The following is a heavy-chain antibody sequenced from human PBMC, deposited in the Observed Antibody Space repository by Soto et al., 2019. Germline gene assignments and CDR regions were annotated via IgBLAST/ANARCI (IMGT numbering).Heavy chain of an antibody. CDR1: GFTFGSYS. D-gene: IGHD3-9*01. V-gene: IGHV3-21*01. CDR3: ARDMSQRWYDILTGLFDY. Sequence: GGSLRLSCAASGFTFGSYSMNWVRQAPGKGLEWVSSISSSSSYIYYADSVKGRFTISRDNAKNSLYLQMNSLRAEDTAVYYCARDMSQRWYDILTGLFDYWGQGTLVTVSS. CDR2: ISSSSSYI. J-gene: IGHJ4*02.